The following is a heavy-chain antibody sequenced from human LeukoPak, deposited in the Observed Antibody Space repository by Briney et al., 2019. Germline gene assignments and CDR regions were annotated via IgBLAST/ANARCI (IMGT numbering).Heavy chain of an antibody. J-gene: IGHJ2*01. CDR3: ARDKGFGNYWYFDL. Sequence: ASVKVSCKASGYTFTGYYMHWVRQAPGQGLEWMGWINPNTSVTKYAQRFQGRLTMTRDTSISTAYMELSSLTSDDTALFYCARDKGFGNYWYFDLWGRGTLVTVSS. CDR2: INPNTSVT. V-gene: IGHV1-2*02. D-gene: IGHD3-16*01. CDR1: GYTFTGYY.